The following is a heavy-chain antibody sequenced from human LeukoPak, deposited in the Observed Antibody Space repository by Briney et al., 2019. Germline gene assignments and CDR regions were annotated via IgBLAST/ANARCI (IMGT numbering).Heavy chain of an antibody. J-gene: IGHJ4*02. CDR1: GFTFRLYS. CDR2: IRSTDGAI. D-gene: IGHD3-9*01. V-gene: IGHV3-48*02. CDR3: ARDRDWAFDY. Sequence: GGFLRLSCAASGFTFRLYSMNWVRQAPGKGLEWLSYIRSTDGAIAYADSVEGRFTISRDDAKNSLYLQMNSLRDEDTAVYYCARDRDWAFDYWGQGTLITVSS.